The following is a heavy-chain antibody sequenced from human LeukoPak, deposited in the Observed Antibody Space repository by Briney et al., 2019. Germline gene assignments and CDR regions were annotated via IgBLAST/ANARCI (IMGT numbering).Heavy chain of an antibody. CDR2: IYSGGST. J-gene: IGHJ6*02. CDR3: AKDVTGGSGYSYGWYYYYYYGMDV. D-gene: IGHD5-18*01. Sequence: GGSLRLSCAASGFTVSSNYMSWVRQAPGKGLEWVSVIYSGGSTYYADSVKGRFTISRDNSKNTLYLQMNSLRAEDTAVYYCAKDVTGGSGYSYGWYYYYYYGMDVWGQGTTVTVSS. V-gene: IGHV3-66*01. CDR1: GFTVSSNY.